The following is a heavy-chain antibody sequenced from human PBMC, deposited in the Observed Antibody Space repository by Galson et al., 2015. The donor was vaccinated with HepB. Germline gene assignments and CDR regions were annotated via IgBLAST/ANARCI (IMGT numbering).Heavy chain of an antibody. D-gene: IGHD3-3*01. CDR3: AKDRIVTIFGVAPFLP. V-gene: IGHV3-23*01. CDR2: ISGNGRKT. CDR1: GFTFSNYG. J-gene: IGHJ5*02. Sequence: SLRLSCAASGFTFSNYGMSWVRQAPGKGLEWVSGISGNGRKTQYSDSVKGRFIISRDNSNSSLHLQMNNLRADDTAVYYCAKDRIVTIFGVAPFLPWGQGILVTVSS.